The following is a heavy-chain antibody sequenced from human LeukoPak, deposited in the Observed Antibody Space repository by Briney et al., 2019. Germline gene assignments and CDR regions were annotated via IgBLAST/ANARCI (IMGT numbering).Heavy chain of an antibody. CDR1: GGSISSSTYY. D-gene: IGHD5-18*01. Sequence: SETLSLTCTVSGGSISSSTYYWGWIRQPPGKGLEWIGSIYYSGSTYYNPPLKSRVTISVDTSKNQFSLRLSSVTAADTAVYYCARLRSYGWSDAFDIWGEGTMVTVSS. V-gene: IGHV4-39*01. J-gene: IGHJ3*02. CDR2: IYYSGST. CDR3: ARLRSYGWSDAFDI.